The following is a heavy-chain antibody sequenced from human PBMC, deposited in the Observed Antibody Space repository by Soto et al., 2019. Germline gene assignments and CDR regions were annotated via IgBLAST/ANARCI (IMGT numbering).Heavy chain of an antibody. D-gene: IGHD3-22*01. J-gene: IGHJ4*02. CDR3: AKDTYYHDSSGYYIFDY. Sequence: GGSLRLSCAVSGFTFSSYGMHWVRQAPGKGLEWVAHISYDGSNEHYVDSVKGRFTISRDNSKNTLYLQMNSLRAEDTAVYYCAKDTYYHDSSGYYIFDYWGQGTQVTVS. CDR1: GFTFSSYG. CDR2: ISYDGSNE. V-gene: IGHV3-30*18.